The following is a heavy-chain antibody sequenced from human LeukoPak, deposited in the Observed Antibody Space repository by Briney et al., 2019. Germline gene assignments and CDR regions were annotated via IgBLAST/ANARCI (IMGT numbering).Heavy chain of an antibody. V-gene: IGHV4-4*07. CDR2: IYTSGST. J-gene: IGHJ4*02. Sequence: SETLSLTCTVSGGSISSYYWSWIRQPAGKGLEWIGRIYTSGSTNYNPSLKSRVTMSADTSKNQFSLKLSSVTAADTAVYYCARDNVYYGSGSYYPVFDYWGQGTLVTVSS. CDR1: GGSISSYY. CDR3: ARDNVYYGSGSYYPVFDY. D-gene: IGHD3-10*01.